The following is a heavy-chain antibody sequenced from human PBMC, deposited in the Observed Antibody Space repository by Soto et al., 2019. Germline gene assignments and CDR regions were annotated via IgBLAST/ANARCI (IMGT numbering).Heavy chain of an antibody. J-gene: IGHJ6*02. CDR2: ISYDGSNK. CDR3: ARALLGFGELSYGMAV. V-gene: IGHV3-30-3*01. Sequence: KGLEWVAVISYDGSNKYYADSVKGRFTISRDNSKNTLYLQMNSLRAEDTAVYYCARALLGFGELSYGMAVLRHRSTVIVFS. D-gene: IGHD3-10*01.